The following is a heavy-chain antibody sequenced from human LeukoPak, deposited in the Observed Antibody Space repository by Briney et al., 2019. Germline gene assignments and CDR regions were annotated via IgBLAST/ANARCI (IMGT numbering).Heavy chain of an antibody. CDR2: ISYDGSNK. CDR1: GFTFSSYG. D-gene: IGHD6-19*01. CDR3: ARKWAVAGSSYFDY. Sequence: QPGRSLRFSCAASGFTFSSYGMHGVRQAPGKGLEWVAVISYDGSNKYYADSVKGRFTISRDNAKNSLYLQMNSLRAEDTAVYYCARKWAVAGSSYFDYWGQGTLVTVSS. J-gene: IGHJ4*02. V-gene: IGHV3-30*03.